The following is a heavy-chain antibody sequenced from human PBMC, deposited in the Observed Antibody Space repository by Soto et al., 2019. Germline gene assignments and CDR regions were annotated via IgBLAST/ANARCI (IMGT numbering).Heavy chain of an antibody. J-gene: IGHJ4*02. CDR1: GGSISSYY. CDR3: ARHSPYSSSGFDY. D-gene: IGHD6-6*01. V-gene: IGHV4-59*08. CDR2: IYYSGST. Sequence: SETLSLTCTVSGGSISSYYWSWIRQPPGKGLEWIGYIYYSGSTNYNPSLKSRVTISVDTSKNQFSLKLSSVTAADTAVYYCARHSPYSSSGFDYWGQGTLVTVSS.